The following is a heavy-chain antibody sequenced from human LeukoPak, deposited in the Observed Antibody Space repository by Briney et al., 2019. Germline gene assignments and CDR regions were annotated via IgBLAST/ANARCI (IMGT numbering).Heavy chain of an antibody. V-gene: IGHV1-3*03. D-gene: IGHD6-13*01. CDR3: ARGSSSWYSGYYYMDV. CDR1: GYTFTGYY. J-gene: IGHJ6*03. CDR2: INAGNGNT. Sequence: GASVKVSCKASGYTFTGYYMHWVRQAPGQRLEWMGWINAGNGNTKYSQEFQGRVTITRDTSASTAYMELSSLRSEDMAVYYCARGSSSWYSGYYYMDVWGKGTTVTVSS.